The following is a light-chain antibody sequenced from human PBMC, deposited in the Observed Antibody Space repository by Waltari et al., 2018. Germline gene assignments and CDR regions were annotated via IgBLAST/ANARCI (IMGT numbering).Light chain of an antibody. CDR1: QSISPW. CDR2: RSS. Sequence: DIQMTQSPATLSASVGDRVTITCRASQSISPWLAWYQQKPGKAPTLLISRSSFLDDGVPSRCSGSGSETDFTLTISSLQPDDFATYYCQQYHDYPFTFGQGTKLDIK. V-gene: IGKV1-5*03. CDR3: QQYHDYPFT. J-gene: IGKJ2*01.